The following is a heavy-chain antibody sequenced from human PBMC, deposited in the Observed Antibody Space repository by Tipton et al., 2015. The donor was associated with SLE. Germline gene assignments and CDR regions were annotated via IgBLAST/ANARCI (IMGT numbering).Heavy chain of an antibody. CDR1: GGSISSLF. J-gene: IGHJ4*02. CDR2: ISHTGST. V-gene: IGHV4-59*01. CDR3: ASGKPGKPL. D-gene: IGHD1-1*01. Sequence: LRLSCTVSGGSISSLFWSWIRQPPGKRLEWIGYISHTGSTNYNPSLKSRVAMSVDMSKNQFSLKLTSVTAAGSAVCYCASGKPGKPLWGQGTQFIGS.